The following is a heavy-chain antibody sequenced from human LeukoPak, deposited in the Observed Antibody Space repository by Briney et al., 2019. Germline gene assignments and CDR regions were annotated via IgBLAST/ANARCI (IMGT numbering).Heavy chain of an antibody. CDR3: AKGATNYGEVQYPDIDY. J-gene: IGHJ4*02. V-gene: IGHV3-30*02. D-gene: IGHD3-10*01. CDR2: IRYDGSNK. Sequence: PGGSLRLSCAASGFTFSSYGMHWVRQAPGKGLEWVAFIRYDGSNKYYADSVKGRFTISRDNSKNTLYLQMNSLRAEDTAVYYCAKGATNYGEVQYPDIDYWRQGTLVSVSS. CDR1: GFTFSSYG.